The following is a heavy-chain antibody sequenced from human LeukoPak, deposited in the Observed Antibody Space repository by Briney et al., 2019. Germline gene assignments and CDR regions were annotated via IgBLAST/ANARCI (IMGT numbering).Heavy chain of an antibody. CDR1: GYSFTSYW. V-gene: IGHV5-10-1*01. J-gene: IGHJ3*02. CDR2: IDPSDSYT. Sequence: PGGSLRLSCKGSGYSFTSYWISWVRQMPGKGLEWMGRIDPSDSYTNYSPSFQGHVTISADKSISTAYLQWSSLKASDTAMYYCASLGPTAYDSSGYYYDAFDIWGQGTMVTVSS. CDR3: ASLGPTAYDSSGYYYDAFDI. D-gene: IGHD3-22*01.